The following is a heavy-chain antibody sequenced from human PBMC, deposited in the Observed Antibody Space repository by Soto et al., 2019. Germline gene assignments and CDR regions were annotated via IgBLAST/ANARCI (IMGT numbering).Heavy chain of an antibody. V-gene: IGHV4-30-2*01. CDR1: GGSISSGGYS. Sequence: SETLSLTCAVSGGSISSGGYSWSWIRQPPGKGLEWIGYIYHSGSTYYNPSLKSRVTISVDRSKNQFSLKLSSVTAADTAVYYCARGSDSSGYTIYFDYWGQGTLVTVSS. J-gene: IGHJ4*02. D-gene: IGHD3-22*01. CDR3: ARGSDSSGYTIYFDY. CDR2: IYHSGST.